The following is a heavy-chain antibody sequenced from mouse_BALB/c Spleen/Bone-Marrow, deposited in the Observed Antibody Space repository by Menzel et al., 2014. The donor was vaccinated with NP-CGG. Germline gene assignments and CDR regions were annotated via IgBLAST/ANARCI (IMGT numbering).Heavy chain of an antibody. D-gene: IGHD1-1*01. Sequence: EVKVVESGGGLVQPGGSLKLSCAASGFTFSSYGMSWVRQTPDKRLELVATINNNDGNTYYPDSVKGRFTISRDNAKNTLYLQMSSLKSEDTAMYYCARDNYGSRFDYWGQGTTLTVSS. CDR3: ARDNYGSRFDY. CDR1: GFTFSSYG. CDR2: INNNDGNT. J-gene: IGHJ2*01. V-gene: IGHV5-6-3*01.